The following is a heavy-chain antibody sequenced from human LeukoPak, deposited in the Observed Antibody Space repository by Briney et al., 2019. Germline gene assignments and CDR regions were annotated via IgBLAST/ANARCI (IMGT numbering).Heavy chain of an antibody. V-gene: IGHV3-11*01. CDR2: ISSSGSTI. J-gene: IGHJ3*02. D-gene: IGHD3-3*01. Sequence: GGSLRLSCAASGFTFSDYYMSWIRQAPGKGLEWVSYISSSGSTIYYADSVKGRFTISRDNAKNSLYLQMNSLRAEDTTVYYCARGGSYDFWSGSTPGAFDIWGQRTMVTVSS. CDR3: ARGGSYDFWSGSTPGAFDI. CDR1: GFTFSDYY.